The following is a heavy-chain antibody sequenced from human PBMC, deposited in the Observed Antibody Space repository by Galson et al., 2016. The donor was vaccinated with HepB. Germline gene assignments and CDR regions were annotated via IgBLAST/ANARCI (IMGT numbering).Heavy chain of an antibody. V-gene: IGHV4-59*01. CDR3: ARGKQIDYYGMDV. Sequence: SETLSLTCTVSGGSISSYYWSWIRQPPGKGLEWIGYIYYSGSTNYNPSLKSRVTISVDTSKNQFSLKLTSVTAADTAVYYCARGKQIDYYGMDVWGQGTTVTVSS. D-gene: IGHD1/OR15-1a*01. J-gene: IGHJ6*02. CDR1: GGSISSYY. CDR2: IYYSGST.